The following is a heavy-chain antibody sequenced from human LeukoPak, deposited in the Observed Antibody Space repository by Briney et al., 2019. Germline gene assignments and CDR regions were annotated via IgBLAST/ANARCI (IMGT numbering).Heavy chain of an antibody. CDR1: GYTFTGYY. J-gene: IGHJ4*02. V-gene: IGHV1-2*02. CDR3: ARGPPTIVVVITTGDFDS. D-gene: IGHD3-22*01. CDR2: INPNSGGT. Sequence: GASVNVSCTASGYTFTGYYIHWVRQAPGQGLEWMGWINPNSGGTNYAQKFQGRVTMTRDTSISTAYMELRRLRSDDRAVYYCARGPPTIVVVITTGDFDSWGQGTLVTVSS.